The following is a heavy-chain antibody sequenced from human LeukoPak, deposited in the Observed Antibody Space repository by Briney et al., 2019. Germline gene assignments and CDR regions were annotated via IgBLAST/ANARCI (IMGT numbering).Heavy chain of an antibody. V-gene: IGHV3-11*01. CDR3: ASSAERLRPFDY. CDR1: GFTFSDYY. D-gene: IGHD3-16*01. CDR2: ISSSGSTI. J-gene: IGHJ4*02. Sequence: GGSLRLSCAASGFTFSDYYMSWIRQAPGKGLEWVSYISSSGSTIYYADSVKSRFTISRDNAKNSLYLQMNSLRAEDTAVYYCASSAERLRPFDYWGQGTLVTVSS.